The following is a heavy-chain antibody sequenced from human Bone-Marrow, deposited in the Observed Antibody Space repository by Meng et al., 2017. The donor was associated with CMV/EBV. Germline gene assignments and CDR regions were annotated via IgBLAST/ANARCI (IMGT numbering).Heavy chain of an antibody. D-gene: IGHD5-18*01. CDR3: ARVEIQLWFSSYYYYGMDV. Sequence: ASVKVSCKASGYTFTSYDINWVRQATGQGLEWMGWMNPNSGNTNYAQKLQGRVTMTTDTPTSTAYMELRSLRSDDTAVYYCARVEIQLWFSSYYYYGMDVWGQGTTVTVSS. CDR2: MNPNSGNT. V-gene: IGHV1-18*01. J-gene: IGHJ6*02. CDR1: GYTFTSYD.